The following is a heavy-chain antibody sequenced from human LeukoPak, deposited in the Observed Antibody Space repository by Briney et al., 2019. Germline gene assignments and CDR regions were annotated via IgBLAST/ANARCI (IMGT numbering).Heavy chain of an antibody. CDR3: ARGYSSSWAPYNWFDP. CDR1: GGTFSIYA. CDR2: IIPILGIA. D-gene: IGHD6-13*01. J-gene: IGHJ5*02. V-gene: IGHV1-69*04. Sequence: SVKVSCNASGGTFSIYAISWVRQAPGQGLEWMGRIIPILGIANYAQKFQGRVTITADKSTSTAYMELSSLRSEDTAVYYCARGYSSSWAPYNWFDPWGQGTLVTVSS.